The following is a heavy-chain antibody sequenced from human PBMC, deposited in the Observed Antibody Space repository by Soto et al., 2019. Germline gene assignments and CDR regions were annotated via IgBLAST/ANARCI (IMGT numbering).Heavy chain of an antibody. CDR3: ARSSGRRHVFTFDYGLDV. Sequence: QVQLVESGGGLVEPGGSLRLSCAASGFSVGDNYMTWIRHAPGKGLEWLAYSSSSGGYTNYADSVKGRFTISRDNAKNSLYLQMDSLRAEDTAVYFCARSSGRRHVFTFDYGLDVWGQGTTVTVSS. V-gene: IGHV3-11*06. J-gene: IGHJ6*02. CDR2: SSSSGGYT. D-gene: IGHD3-16*01. CDR1: GFSVGDNY.